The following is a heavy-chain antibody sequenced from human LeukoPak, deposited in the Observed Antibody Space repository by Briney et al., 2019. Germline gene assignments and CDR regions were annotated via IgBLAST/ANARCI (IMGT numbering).Heavy chain of an antibody. CDR1: GFIFSDNW. CDR2: MNGDGRTT. CDR3: AGYDSSGYYYN. D-gene: IGHD3-22*01. J-gene: IGHJ4*02. Sequence: PGGSLRLSCTASGFIFSDNWMHWVRQAPGKGLVWVSRMNGDGRTTYYADSVKGRFTVSRDNAKSTMYLQMSNLRAEDTAVYYCAGYDSSGYYYNWGQGTLVTVSS. V-gene: IGHV3-74*01.